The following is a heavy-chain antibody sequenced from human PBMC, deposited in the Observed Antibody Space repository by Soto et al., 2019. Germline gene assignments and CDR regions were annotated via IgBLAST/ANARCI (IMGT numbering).Heavy chain of an antibody. Sequence: SETLSLTCTVSGGSIISYYWSWIRQPPGKGLEWIGYIYYSGSTNYNPSLKSRVTISVDTSKNQFSLKLSSVTAADTAVYYCARHSSAGRGWFDPWGQGTLVTVSS. V-gene: IGHV4-59*08. CDR1: GGSIISYY. CDR3: ARHSSAGRGWFDP. D-gene: IGHD6-19*01. CDR2: IYYSGST. J-gene: IGHJ5*02.